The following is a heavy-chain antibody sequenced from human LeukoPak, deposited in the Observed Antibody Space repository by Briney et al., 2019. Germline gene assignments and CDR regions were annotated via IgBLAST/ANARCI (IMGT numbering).Heavy chain of an antibody. D-gene: IGHD1-7*01. CDR3: ARGEELHNWFDP. CDR2: IYYSGST. V-gene: IGHV4-31*03. CDR1: GGSISSGGYY. J-gene: IGHJ5*02. Sequence: PSETLSLTCTVSGGSISSGGYYWSWIRQHPGKGLEWIGYIYYSGSTYYNPSLKSRVTISVDTSKNQFSLKLSSVTAADTAVYYCARGEELHNWFDPWGQGTLVTVSS.